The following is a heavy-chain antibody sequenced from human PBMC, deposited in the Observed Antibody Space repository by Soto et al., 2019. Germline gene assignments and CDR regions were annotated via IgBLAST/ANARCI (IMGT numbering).Heavy chain of an antibody. CDR3: ARHLPPYEVVITTYGMDV. Sequence: QVQLQESGPGLVKPSETLSLTCTVSGGSISSYYWSWIRQPPGKGLEWIGYIYYSGSTNYNPSLKSRVTISVDTSKNQFSLKLSSVTAADTAVYYCARHLPPYEVVITTYGMDVWGQGTTVTVSS. CDR1: GGSISSYY. V-gene: IGHV4-59*08. D-gene: IGHD3-22*01. J-gene: IGHJ6*02. CDR2: IYYSGST.